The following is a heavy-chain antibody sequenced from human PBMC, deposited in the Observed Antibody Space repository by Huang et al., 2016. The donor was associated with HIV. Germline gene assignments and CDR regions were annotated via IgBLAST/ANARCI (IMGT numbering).Heavy chain of an antibody. D-gene: IGHD5-18*01. CDR3: ANLQDTGGVTGACDI. J-gene: IGHJ3*02. V-gene: IGHV3-30*02. Sequence: GQLLESGGVVVQPGGSLRLSCAAFGFTFSTYGMPWVRQAPGKGSEWVAFIRDDGATNYFAHAVKRRFTMTRDNSKKTRYLQRSSVRAEDTGVYYWANLQDTGGVTGACDIWGQGTMVTVSS. CDR2: IRDDGATN. CDR1: GFTFSTYG.